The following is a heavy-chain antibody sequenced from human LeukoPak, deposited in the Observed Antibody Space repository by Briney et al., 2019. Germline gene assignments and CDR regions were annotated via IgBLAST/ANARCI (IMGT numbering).Heavy chain of an antibody. D-gene: IGHD4-17*01. J-gene: IGHJ4*02. CDR2: INHSGST. CDR1: GGSFSGYY. CDR3: PDGDPTGGDY. V-gene: IGHV4-34*01. Sequence: SETLSLTCAVYGGSFSGYYWSWIRQPPGKGLEWIGEINHSGSTNYNPSLKSRVTISVDTSKNQFSLKLSSVTAADTAVYYCPDGDPTGGDYWGQGTLVTVSS.